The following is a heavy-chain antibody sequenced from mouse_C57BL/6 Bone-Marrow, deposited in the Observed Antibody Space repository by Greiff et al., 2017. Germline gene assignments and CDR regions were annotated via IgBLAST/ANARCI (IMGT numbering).Heavy chain of an antibody. Sequence: VQLQQSGAELMKPGASVKLSCKATGYTFTGYWIEWVKQRPGHGLEWIGEILPGSGSTNYNEKFKGKATFTADTSSNTAYMQLSSLATEDAAINYCAGSPFYYAMDYWGQGTTVTVSS. CDR1: GYTFTGYW. CDR3: AGSPFYYAMDY. CDR2: ILPGSGST. J-gene: IGHJ4*01. V-gene: IGHV1-9*01.